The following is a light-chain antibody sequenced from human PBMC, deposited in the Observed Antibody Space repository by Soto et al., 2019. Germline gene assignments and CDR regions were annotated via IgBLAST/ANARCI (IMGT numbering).Light chain of an antibody. J-gene: IGKJ1*01. V-gene: IGKV1-5*03. CDR2: KAS. Sequence: DIKMTQSPSSMSASVGDRVTITCRTSQSIDNYLNWYQHKPGKAPKLLIYKASSLESGVPSRFSGSGSGTESTLTIRSLKPDDFATDYCQHYNSYSTFGQGTKVDIK. CDR3: QHYNSYST. CDR1: QSIDNY.